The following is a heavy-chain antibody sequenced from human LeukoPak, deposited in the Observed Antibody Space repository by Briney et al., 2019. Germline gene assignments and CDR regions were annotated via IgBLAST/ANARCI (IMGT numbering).Heavy chain of an antibody. V-gene: IGHV4-61*01. CDR3: ARGRGYGSGSRHYYYGMDV. CDR1: GGSVSSGSYY. Sequence: PSETLSLTCTVSGGSVSSGSYYWSWIRQPPGKGLEWIGYIYYSGSTNYNPSLKSRVTISVDTSKNQFSLKLSSVTAADTAVYYCARGRGYGSGSRHYYYGMDVWGQGTTVTVSS. CDR2: IYYSGST. J-gene: IGHJ6*02. D-gene: IGHD3-10*01.